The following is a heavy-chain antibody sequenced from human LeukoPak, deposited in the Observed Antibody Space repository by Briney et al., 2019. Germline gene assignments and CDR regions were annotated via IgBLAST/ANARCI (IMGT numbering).Heavy chain of an antibody. CDR2: IIPIFGTA. J-gene: IGHJ5*02. Sequence: ASVKVSCKASGGTFSSYAISWVRQAPGQGLEWMGGIIPIFGTANYAQKFQGRVTITADESTSTAYMELSSLRSEDTAVYYCARDGPSGITAARPVGNWFDPWGQGTLVTVSS. D-gene: IGHD6-6*01. CDR1: GGTFSSYA. V-gene: IGHV1-69*13. CDR3: ARDGPSGITAARPVGNWFDP.